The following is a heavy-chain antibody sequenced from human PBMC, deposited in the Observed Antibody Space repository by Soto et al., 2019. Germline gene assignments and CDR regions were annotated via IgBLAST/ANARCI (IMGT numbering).Heavy chain of an antibody. D-gene: IGHD2-15*01. CDR1: GGSFSGYY. Sequence: QVQLQQWGAGLLKPSETLSLTCAVYGGSFSGYYWSWIRQPPGKGLEWLGEINPTGSTNYNPSLKSRVTISVNTSKNPFSLKLSSVTAADTAVYYCARRPDMGTCFDPWGQGTLVTVSS. CDR3: ARRPDMGTCFDP. J-gene: IGHJ5*02. V-gene: IGHV4-34*01. CDR2: INPTGST.